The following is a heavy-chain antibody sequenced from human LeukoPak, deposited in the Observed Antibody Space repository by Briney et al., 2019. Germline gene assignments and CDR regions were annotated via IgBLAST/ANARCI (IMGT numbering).Heavy chain of an antibody. Sequence: GGSLRLSCAASGFTFSSYSMSWVRQAPGKGLEWVSSISSSIIYIYYADSVKGRFTISRDNSKNTLYLQMNSLRAEDTAVYYCARTSVGLDYWGQGTLVTVSS. D-gene: IGHD2-15*01. J-gene: IGHJ4*02. CDR2: ISSSIIYI. CDR1: GFTFSSYS. V-gene: IGHV3-21*01. CDR3: ARTSVGLDY.